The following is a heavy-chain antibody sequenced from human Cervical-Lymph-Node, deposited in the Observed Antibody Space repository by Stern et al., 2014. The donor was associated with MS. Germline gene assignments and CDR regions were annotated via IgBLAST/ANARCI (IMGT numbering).Heavy chain of an antibody. CDR3: ARERFSSSPRLFDY. CDR2: ISYDGDNK. CDR1: GFTFDSYA. V-gene: IGHV3-30-3*01. Sequence: VQLVESGGGVVQPGRSLRLSCAASGFTFDSYAMHWVRQTPGKGLEWVAVISYDGDNKYYADSVKGRFTISRDNSKNTLQLLMNSLRPEDPVVYYGARERFSSSPRLFDYWGQGALVTVTS. J-gene: IGHJ4*02. D-gene: IGHD6-6*01.